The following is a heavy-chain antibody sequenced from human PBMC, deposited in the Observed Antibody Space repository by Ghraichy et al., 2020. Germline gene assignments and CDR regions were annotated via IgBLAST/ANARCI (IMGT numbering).Heavy chain of an antibody. CDR2: ISGSDGTT. CDR1: GFTFGDYA. V-gene: IGHV3-23*01. J-gene: IGHJ6*02. Sequence: GGALRLSCAASGFTFGDYAMAWVRQAPGKGLEWVSHISGSDGTTSYADSVKGRFTISRDNSKNTLYLQMNSLRAEDTAVYYCAKKGCTGTVCYVNVWGQGTTVTVSS. CDR3: AKKGCTGTVCYVNV. D-gene: IGHD2-8*02.